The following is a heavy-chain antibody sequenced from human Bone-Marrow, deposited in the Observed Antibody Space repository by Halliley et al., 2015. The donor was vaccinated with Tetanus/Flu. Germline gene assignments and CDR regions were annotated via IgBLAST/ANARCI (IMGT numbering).Heavy chain of an antibody. D-gene: IGHD3-10*01. J-gene: IGHJ4*02. V-gene: IGHV4-31*01. CDR2: IYYSGTT. Sequence: TLSLTCTVSGGSVATGAYYWSWIRQHPGKGLEWIGYIYYSGTTYYNPSLESLVTMSLDRSKNHFSLRLNSVTVADTAVYYCARATPPGAGIGLLDSWGQGALVTVSS. CDR1: GGSVATGAYY. CDR3: ARATPPGAGIGLLDS.